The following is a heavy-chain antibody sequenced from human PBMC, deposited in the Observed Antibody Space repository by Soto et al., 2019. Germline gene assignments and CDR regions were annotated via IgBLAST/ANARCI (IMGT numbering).Heavy chain of an antibody. CDR2: IYYSGIT. Sequence: QVQLQESGPGLVKASGTLSLTCTVAGCSISDYYWSWIRQSPWKGLEWIGYIYYSGITNYSPSLRSRVTVSVDKSRNQFSLKLSSVTAADTAVYYCARHGGSGPYHMTVWGTGTTVTVSS. CDR3: ARHGGSGPYHMTV. D-gene: IGHD3-16*01. V-gene: IGHV4-59*03. CDR1: GCSISDYY. J-gene: IGHJ6*03.